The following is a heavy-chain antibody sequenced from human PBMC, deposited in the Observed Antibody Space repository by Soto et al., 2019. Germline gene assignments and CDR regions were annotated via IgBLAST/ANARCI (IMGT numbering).Heavy chain of an antibody. CDR1: GFNFSTYG. D-gene: IGHD3-16*01. V-gene: IGHV3-23*01. CDR2: IYPSGGEI. J-gene: IGHJ4*02. Sequence: EVQLLXSGGGLVQPGXSLRLSCAASGFNFSTYGMTWVRQAPGRGLEWVSAIYPSGGEIYYAAAVMGRFIISRDDXXXXXXXXXXXXXXXXXXXXXXXXXGWGDNWGPGTLVTVSS. CDR3: XXXGWGDN.